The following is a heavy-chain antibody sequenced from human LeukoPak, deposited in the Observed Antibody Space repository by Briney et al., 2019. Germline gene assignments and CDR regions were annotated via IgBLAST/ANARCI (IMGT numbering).Heavy chain of an antibody. J-gene: IGHJ3*02. D-gene: IGHD3-22*01. CDR3: ARGTYYYDSSGDPGAFDI. CDR1: GFTFDDYG. CDR2: INWNGGST. Sequence: GGSLRLSCAASGFTFDDYGMSWVRQAPGKGLEWVSGINWNGGSTGYADSVKGRFTIPRDNAKNSLYLQMNSLRAEDTALYHCARGTYYYDSSGDPGAFDIWGQGTMVTVSS. V-gene: IGHV3-20*01.